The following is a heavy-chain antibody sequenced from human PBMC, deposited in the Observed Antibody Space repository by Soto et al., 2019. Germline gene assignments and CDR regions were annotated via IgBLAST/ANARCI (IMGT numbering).Heavy chain of an antibody. CDR1: EFSLTTSGVG. Sequence: SGPTLVNPTQTFTLTCILTEFSLTTSGVGVGWIRQPPGKALEWRALIYWDDAKRYSPPLENRLTITKDTSKNQVVLTMTNMDPVDTGTYYCAHRAPNYDFWGGYRYVFFDSWSQGTQVTVSS. CDR2: IYWDDAK. J-gene: IGHJ4*02. V-gene: IGHV2-5*02. D-gene: IGHD3-3*01. CDR3: AHRAPNYDFWGGYRYVFFDS.